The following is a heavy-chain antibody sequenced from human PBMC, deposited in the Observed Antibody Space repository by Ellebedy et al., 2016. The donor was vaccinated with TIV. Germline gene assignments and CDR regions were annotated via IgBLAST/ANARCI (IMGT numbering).Heavy chain of an antibody. Sequence: GGSLRLSXAASGLTFSDYWMSWVRQVPGKGLEWVANIKEDGSKRYYLDSVKGRFTISGDNAKNSVYLQMNSLRDDDTAVYYCATHPSGYLLHWGQGTLVTVSS. V-gene: IGHV3-7*02. CDR1: GLTFSDYW. CDR2: IKEDGSKR. D-gene: IGHD6-25*01. J-gene: IGHJ1*01. CDR3: ATHPSGYLLH.